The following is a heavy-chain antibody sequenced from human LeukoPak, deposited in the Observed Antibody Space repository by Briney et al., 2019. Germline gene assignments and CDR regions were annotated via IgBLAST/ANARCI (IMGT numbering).Heavy chain of an antibody. CDR2: ISSSSSSYI. J-gene: IGHJ4*02. CDR3: ARGSLTGTPVDY. Sequence: GGSLRLSCAASGFTFSSYSMNWVRQAPGKGLEWVSSISSSSSSYIYYADSVKGRFTISRDNAKNSLYLQMNSLRAEDTAVYYCARGSLTGTPVDYWGQGTLVTVSS. D-gene: IGHD1-7*01. CDR1: GFTFSSYS. V-gene: IGHV3-21*01.